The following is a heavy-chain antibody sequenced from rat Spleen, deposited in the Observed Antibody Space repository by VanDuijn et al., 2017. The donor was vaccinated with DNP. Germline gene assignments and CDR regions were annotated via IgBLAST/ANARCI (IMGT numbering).Heavy chain of an antibody. CDR1: GFSLTSYH. Sequence: QVQLKESGPGLVKPSETLSLTCTVSGFSLTSYHVSWVRQPPGKGLEWMGVIWVDGSTAYNSALKSRLSISRDTSKSQVFLKMNSLQTEDTATYYCARDWSDYYYDGSYYPFDYWGQGVMVTVSS. J-gene: IGHJ2*01. CDR3: ARDWSDYYYDGSYYPFDY. CDR2: IWVDGST. V-gene: IGHV2-32*01. D-gene: IGHD1-12*02.